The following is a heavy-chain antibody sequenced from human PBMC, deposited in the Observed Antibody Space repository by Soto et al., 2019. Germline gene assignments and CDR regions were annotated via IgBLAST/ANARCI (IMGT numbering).Heavy chain of an antibody. D-gene: IGHD6-13*01. Sequence: QVQLVQSGAEVKKPGTSVKVSCKASGYTFTSYAMHWVRQAPGQRLEWMGWINAGNGNTKYSQKFQGRVTITRDTSASTAYMELSSLRSEDTAVYYCARDRGIAAAGTLSYWGQGTLVTVSS. J-gene: IGHJ4*02. V-gene: IGHV1-3*01. CDR3: ARDRGIAAAGTLSY. CDR2: INAGNGNT. CDR1: GYTFTSYA.